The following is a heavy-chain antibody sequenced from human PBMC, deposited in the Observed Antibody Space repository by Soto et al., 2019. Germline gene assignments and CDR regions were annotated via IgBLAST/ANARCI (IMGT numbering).Heavy chain of an antibody. J-gene: IGHJ5*02. CDR3: AREIVTAGGNNYFDP. CDR2: VYHTGDT. Sequence: SETLSLTCGVSGGTVASSHWWSWVRQSPGGGLEWIGNVYHTGDTNLNPSLQSRVTISVDKSNNQFSLRLNSLTAADTAVYFCAREIVTAGGNNYFDPWGPGTLVTVSS. CDR1: GGTVASSHW. V-gene: IGHV4-4*02. D-gene: IGHD2-21*02.